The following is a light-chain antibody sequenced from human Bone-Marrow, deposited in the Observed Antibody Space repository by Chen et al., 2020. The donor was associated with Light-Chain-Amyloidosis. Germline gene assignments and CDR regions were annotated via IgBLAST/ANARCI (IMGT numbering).Light chain of an antibody. CDR3: QSADSSGTYEVI. J-gene: IGLJ2*01. Sequence: YVLTPPPSVSASPGQTARLTCSGDDLPTKYAYWYQQKPGQAPVLVIHRDTERPSGISERFSGSSSGTTATLTISGVQAEDETDYHCQSADSSGTYEVIFGGGTKLTVL. CDR2: RDT. CDR1: DLPTKY. V-gene: IGLV3-25*03.